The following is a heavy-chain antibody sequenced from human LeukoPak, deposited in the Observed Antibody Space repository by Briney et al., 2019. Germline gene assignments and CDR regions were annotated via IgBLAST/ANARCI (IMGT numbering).Heavy chain of an antibody. V-gene: IGHV3-23*01. CDR1: GLTFSSHA. CDR3: AKGRGIVATIAPYYDN. Sequence: GGSLRLSCAAAGLTFSSHAMSWVRQAPGKGLEWVSVSSGSGGSTYYADSVKGRFTISRDNSKNTLYLYMNSLRVDDTAVYYCAKGRGIVATIAPYYDNWGQGTLVTVPS. J-gene: IGHJ4*02. D-gene: IGHD5-12*01. CDR2: SSGSGGST.